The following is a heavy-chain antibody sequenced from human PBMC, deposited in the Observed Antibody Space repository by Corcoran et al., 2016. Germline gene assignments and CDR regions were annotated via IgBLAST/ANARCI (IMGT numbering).Heavy chain of an antibody. D-gene: IGHD3-22*01. Sequence: QVQLQESGPGLVKPSQTLSLTCTVSGGSISSGGYYWSWIRQHPGKGLEWIGYIYYSGSTYYNPSLKSRVTISVDTSKNQFSLKLSSVTAADTAVYYCARNYYDSSGLAGYFDYWGQGTLVTVSS. CDR1: GGSISSGGYY. J-gene: IGHJ4*02. CDR2: IYYSGST. V-gene: IGHV4-31*03. CDR3: ARNYYDSSGLAGYFDY.